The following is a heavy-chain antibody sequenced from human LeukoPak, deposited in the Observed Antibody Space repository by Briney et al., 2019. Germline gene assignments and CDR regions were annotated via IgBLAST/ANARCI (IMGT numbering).Heavy chain of an antibody. D-gene: IGHD2-2*01. CDR1: GGSISNYY. CDR3: ARVRYCSTNRCYDREFDN. J-gene: IGHJ4*02. CDR2: IYYSGNT. V-gene: IGHV4-59*01. Sequence: PSETLSLTCTVSGGSISNYYWSWIRHPPGKGLEWIGYIYYSGNTNYNTSLKSRVTISVDTTKNQFSLKLNSVTAADTPVYYCARVRYCSTNRCYDREFDNWGQGTLVTVSS.